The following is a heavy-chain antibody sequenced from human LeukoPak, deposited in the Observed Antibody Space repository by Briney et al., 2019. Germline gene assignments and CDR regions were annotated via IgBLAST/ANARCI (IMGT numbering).Heavy chain of an antibody. J-gene: IGHJ3*02. CDR2: IWYDGSNK. Sequence: RRSLRLSSAASGFTSTSYSMHGGPQAPRKRLERGAVIWYDGSNKYYADSVKGRFTISRDNSKNTLYLQMNSLRAEGTAVYYCARDRVGAYCGGDCYPDAFDIWGRGTMVTVSS. V-gene: IGHV3-33*01. D-gene: IGHD2-21*02. CDR1: GFTSTSYS. CDR3: ARDRVGAYCGGDCYPDAFDI.